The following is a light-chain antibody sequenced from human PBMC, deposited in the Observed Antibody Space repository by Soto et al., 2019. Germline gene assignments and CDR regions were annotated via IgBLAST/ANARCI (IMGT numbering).Light chain of an antibody. J-gene: IGKJ1*01. V-gene: IGKV3-20*01. Sequence: IVLTQAPGSLSLSPGERATLSCRASQSVSSNYLAWYQQKPGQAPRLLIYGASSRATGIPDRFSGSGSGKDFTLTISRLEPEDFAVYYCQQYGNSPRTFGQGTTV. CDR2: GAS. CDR3: QQYGNSPRT. CDR1: QSVSSNY.